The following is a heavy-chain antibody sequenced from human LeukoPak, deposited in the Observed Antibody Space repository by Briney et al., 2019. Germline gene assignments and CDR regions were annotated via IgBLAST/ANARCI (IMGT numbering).Heavy chain of an antibody. CDR2: ISGSGGNT. J-gene: IGHJ4*02. V-gene: IGHV3-23*01. D-gene: IGHD6-19*01. CDR3: AKAGSGWYNFDY. Sequence: PGGSLRLSCAASGFTFSSYAMSWVRQAPGKGLEWVSVISGSGGNTYYADSVKGRFTISRDNSKNTLYLQMNSLRAEDTAVYYCAKAGSGWYNFDYWGQGTLVTVSS. CDR1: GFTFSSYA.